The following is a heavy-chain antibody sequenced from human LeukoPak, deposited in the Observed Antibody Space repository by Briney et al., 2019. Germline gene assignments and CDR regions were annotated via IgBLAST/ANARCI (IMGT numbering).Heavy chain of an antibody. D-gene: IGHD3-22*01. CDR3: ARSPYYYDSSGYYEFDY. Sequence: SETLSLTCSVSGGSISSYYWSWIRQPPGKGLEWIGYIYYSGSTNYNPSLKSRVTISVDTSKNQFSLKLSSVTAADTAVYYCARSPYYYDSSGYYEFDYWGQGTLVTVSS. CDR2: IYYSGST. V-gene: IGHV4-59*01. J-gene: IGHJ4*02. CDR1: GGSISSYY.